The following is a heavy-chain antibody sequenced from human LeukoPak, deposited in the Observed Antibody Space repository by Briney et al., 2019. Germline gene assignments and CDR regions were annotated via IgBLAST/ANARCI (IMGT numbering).Heavy chain of an antibody. Sequence: GRSLRLSCVASGFVFTNYGMHWVRQAPGKGLEWVTLISNDGSNEQYADSVKGRFTISRDNSKNTVFLQVNSLRVEDTAVHYCARGHNPSGGATPYWGQGTLVTVSS. CDR3: ARGHNPSGGATPY. CDR2: ISNDGSNE. D-gene: IGHD1-26*01. J-gene: IGHJ4*02. CDR1: GFVFTNYG. V-gene: IGHV3-30*03.